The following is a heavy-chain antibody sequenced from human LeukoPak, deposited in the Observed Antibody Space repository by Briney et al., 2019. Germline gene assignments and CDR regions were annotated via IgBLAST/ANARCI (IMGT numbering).Heavy chain of an antibody. CDR2: ISAYNGNT. V-gene: IGHV1-18*01. J-gene: IGHJ4*02. CDR3: ARDSEVLLRFGELSTYDY. CDR1: GYTFTSYG. D-gene: IGHD3-10*01. Sequence: ASVKVSCKASGYTFTSYGISWVRQAPGQGLEWMGWISAYNGNTNYAQKLQGRVTMTTDTSTSTAYMELRSLRSDDTAVYYCARDSEVLLRFGELSTYDYWGQGTLVTASS.